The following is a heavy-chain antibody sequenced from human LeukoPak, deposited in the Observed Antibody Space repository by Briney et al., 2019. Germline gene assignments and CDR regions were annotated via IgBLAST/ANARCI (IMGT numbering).Heavy chain of an antibody. CDR3: ARERVSGSYAHPLDY. J-gene: IGHJ4*02. D-gene: IGHD1-26*01. CDR2: IYHSGST. CDR1: GYSISSGYY. Sequence: SETLSLTCAVSGYSISSGYYWGWIRQPPGKGLEWIGSIYHSGSTYYNPSLKSRVTISVDTSKNQFSLKLSSVTATDTAVYYCARERVSGSYAHPLDYWGQGTLVTVSS. V-gene: IGHV4-38-2*02.